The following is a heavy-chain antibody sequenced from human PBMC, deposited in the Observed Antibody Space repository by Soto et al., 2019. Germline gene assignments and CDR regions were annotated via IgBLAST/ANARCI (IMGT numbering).Heavy chain of an antibody. CDR2: ISNSSSYI. J-gene: IGHJ4*01. V-gene: IGHV3-21*01. D-gene: IGHD2-15*01. Sequence: PGGSLRLFCAASGFTFISHSMNWVRQPPGKGLEWVSSISNSSSYIYNADTVKVRFTISRVNAKNSLYLQMNSFSALIKVLYICSIVFVYCSGDRFQDHSVQGSLVTDS. CDR3: SIVFVYCSGDRFQDH. CDR1: GFTFISHS.